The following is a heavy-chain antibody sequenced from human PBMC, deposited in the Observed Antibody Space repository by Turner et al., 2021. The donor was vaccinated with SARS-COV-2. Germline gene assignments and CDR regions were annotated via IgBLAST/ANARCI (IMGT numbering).Heavy chain of an antibody. D-gene: IGHD4-17*01. CDR1: GFTFGSYA. Sequence: EVQLLESGGGLVQPGGSLRLSCVAAGFTFGSYAMSWVRQAPGKGLEWVSAISGSGGTTYYADSVKGQFTISRDNSKNTLYLQMISLRAEDTALYYCAKDQTVATLDYYYSMDVWGQGTTVTVSS. CDR2: ISGSGGTT. V-gene: IGHV3-23*01. CDR3: AKDQTVATLDYYYSMDV. J-gene: IGHJ6*02.